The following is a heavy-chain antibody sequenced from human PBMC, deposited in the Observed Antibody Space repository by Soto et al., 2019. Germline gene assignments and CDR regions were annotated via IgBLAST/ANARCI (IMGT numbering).Heavy chain of an antibody. Sequence: PSETLSLTCTVSGGSISSGGYYWSWIRQHPGKGLEWIGYIYYSGSTYYNPSLKSRVTISVDTSKNQFSLKLSSVTAADTAVYYCARGRYSGYDIDYWGQGTLVTVSS. D-gene: IGHD5-12*01. CDR2: IYYSGST. CDR1: GGSISSGGYY. CDR3: ARGRYSGYDIDY. V-gene: IGHV4-31*03. J-gene: IGHJ4*02.